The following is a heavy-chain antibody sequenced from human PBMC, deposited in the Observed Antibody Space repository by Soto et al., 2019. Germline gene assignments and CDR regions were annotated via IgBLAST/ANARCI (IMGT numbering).Heavy chain of an antibody. J-gene: IGHJ4*02. D-gene: IGHD3-9*01. CDR1: GGTFSSYA. CDR3: AGELRYFDWLILDY. V-gene: IGHV1-69*13. Sequence: SVKVSCKASGGTFSSYAISWVRQAPGQGLEWMGGIIPIFGTANYAQKFQGRVTITADESTSTAYMELSSLRSEDTAVYYCAGELRYFDWLILDYWGQGTLGTVS. CDR2: IIPIFGTA.